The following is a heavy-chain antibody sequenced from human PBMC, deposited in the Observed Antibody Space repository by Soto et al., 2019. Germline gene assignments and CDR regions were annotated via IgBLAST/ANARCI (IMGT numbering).Heavy chain of an antibody. Sequence: QVQLQESGPGLVKPSETLSLTCTVSGGSLSPNYWTWIRQPPGKGLEWIAYIYYSGTATYNPSLNRRVAISLDMSKNQISRTLSSVTAADTAVYYCARLGAYYQSLDPWGQGTLVTVSS. CDR2: IYYSGTA. CDR1: GGSLSPNY. V-gene: IGHV4-59*08. D-gene: IGHD3-22*01. CDR3: ARLGAYYQSLDP. J-gene: IGHJ5*02.